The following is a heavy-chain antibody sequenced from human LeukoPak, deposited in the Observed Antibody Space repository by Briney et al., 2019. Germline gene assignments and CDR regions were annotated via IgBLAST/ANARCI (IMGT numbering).Heavy chain of an antibody. D-gene: IGHD3-22*01. CDR2: ISYDGSDK. CDR3: AKGPDSSGYYYYVDY. V-gene: IGHV3-30*18. Sequence: AGRALRLSCAASGLTFSSYGMHWVRQAPGKGLEWVAVISYDGSDKYYADSVKGRFTISRDNSKNTLYLQMNSLRAEDTAVYYCAKGPDSSGYYYYVDYWGRGTLVTVSS. CDR1: GLTFSSYG. J-gene: IGHJ4*02.